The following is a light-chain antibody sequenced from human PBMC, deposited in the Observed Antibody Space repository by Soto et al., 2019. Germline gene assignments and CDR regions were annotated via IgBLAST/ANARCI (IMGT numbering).Light chain of an antibody. CDR2: DAS. CDR3: QQYTNTNNPWM. V-gene: IGKV1-5*01. J-gene: IGKJ1*01. Sequence: DIQVNHPPRTLDESVVDIVPTTCRASQTSSTWMDWYQQKPGKAPKLLVYDASTLQSGVASRFSGSGSGTEFTLIISGLQPDDSATYYCQQYTNTNNPWMFGQGNKVDSK. CDR1: QTSSTW.